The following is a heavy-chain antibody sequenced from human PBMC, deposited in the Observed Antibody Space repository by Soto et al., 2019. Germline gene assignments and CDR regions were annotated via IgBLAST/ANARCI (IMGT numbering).Heavy chain of an antibody. D-gene: IGHD6-13*01. V-gene: IGHV3-53*02. Sequence: EVQLVETGGGLIQPGGSLRLSCAASGFTVSSNYMSWVRQAPGKGLEWVSVIYSGGSTYYADSVKGRFTISRDNSKNSLYLQMNSLSAEDTAVYYCARRSSSWYGGFDYWGQGTLVTFS. CDR1: GFTVSSNY. CDR2: IYSGGST. CDR3: ARRSSSWYGGFDY. J-gene: IGHJ4*02.